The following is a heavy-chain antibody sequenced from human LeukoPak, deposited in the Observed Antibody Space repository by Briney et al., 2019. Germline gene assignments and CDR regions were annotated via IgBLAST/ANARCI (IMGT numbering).Heavy chain of an antibody. J-gene: IGHJ4*02. CDR2: IHYSGST. V-gene: IGHV4-59*08. CDR3: TRYGSKDYYPYDS. Sequence: SETLSLTCTVSGGSISGYFRSWIRQPPGKGLEWIGYIHYSGSTKYNPSLKSRVTISLDTSKEQFSLKLTSVTAADTAVYYCTRYGSKDYYPYDSWGQGTLVTVSS. D-gene: IGHD3-10*01. CDR1: GGSISGYF.